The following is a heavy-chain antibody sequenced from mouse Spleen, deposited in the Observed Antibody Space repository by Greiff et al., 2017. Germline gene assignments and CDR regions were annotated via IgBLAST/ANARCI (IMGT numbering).Heavy chain of an antibody. CDR3: ARMYGKGTAWFAY. Sequence: QVQLKESGPGLVAPSQSLSITCTVSGFSLTSYGVHWVRQPPGKGLEWLVVIWSDGSTTYNSALKSRLSISKDNSKSQVFLKMNSLQTDDTAMYYCARMYGKGTAWFAYWGQGTLVTVSA. CDR2: IWSDGST. CDR1: GFSLTSYG. V-gene: IGHV2-6*02. J-gene: IGHJ3*01. D-gene: IGHD2-10*02.